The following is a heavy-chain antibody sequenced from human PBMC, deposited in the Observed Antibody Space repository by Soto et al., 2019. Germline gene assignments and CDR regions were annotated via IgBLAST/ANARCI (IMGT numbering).Heavy chain of an antibody. CDR1: GYSVTSYW. D-gene: IGHD2-15*01. V-gene: IGHV5-10-1*01. J-gene: IGHJ5*02. CDR3: ARSEGGYCKTDTRYPECFAP. CDR2: IDPSDSYT. Sequence: GPSLKISCKGSGYSVTSYWTSWVRQMPGKVLEWMGRIDPSDSYTNYSPSVHGHVTISAHKSIITAYRHWRSLKASDTAMYYWARSEGGYCKTDTRYPECFAPWGQGTPVTASS.